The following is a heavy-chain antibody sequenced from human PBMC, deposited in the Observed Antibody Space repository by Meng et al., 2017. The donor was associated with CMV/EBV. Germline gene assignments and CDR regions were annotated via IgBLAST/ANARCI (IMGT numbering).Heavy chain of an antibody. J-gene: IGHJ4*02. Sequence: ASVKVSCKVSGYTLTELSMHWVRQAPGKGLEWMGGFDPEDGETIYAQKFQGRVTMTEDTSTDTAHMELSSLRSEDTAVYYCATRGGYCSSTSCLTFDYWGQGTRVTVSS. V-gene: IGHV1-24*01. D-gene: IGHD2-2*01. CDR1: GYTLTELS. CDR2: FDPEDGET. CDR3: ATRGGYCSSTSCLTFDY.